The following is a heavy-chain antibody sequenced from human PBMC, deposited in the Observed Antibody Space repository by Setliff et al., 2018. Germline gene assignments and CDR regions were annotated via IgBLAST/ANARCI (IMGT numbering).Heavy chain of an antibody. CDR2: IYYSGST. Sequence: SETLSLTCTVSGGSISSSSYYWGWIRQPPGKGLEWIGSIYYSGSTYYNPSLKSRVTISVDTSKNQFSLKLSSVTAADTAVYCCARGGGYYLDLWGQGMLVTVSS. CDR3: ARGGGYYLDL. CDR1: GGSISSSSYY. J-gene: IGHJ4*02. D-gene: IGHD3-10*01. V-gene: IGHV4-39*07.